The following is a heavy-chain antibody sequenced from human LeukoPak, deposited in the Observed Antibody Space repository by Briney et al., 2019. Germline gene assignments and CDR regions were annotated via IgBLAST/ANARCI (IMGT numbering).Heavy chain of an antibody. J-gene: IGHJ4*02. CDR2: LYVNENR. CDR1: GFTFSSYA. Sequence: PGGSLRLSCAASGFTFSSYAMIWVHQAPGKGLEWISILYVNENRYYADSVKGRFIISRDTSKNTLYLQMNSLRAEDTAMYYCVREDLGVDYWGQGTLVTVSS. D-gene: IGHD1-26*01. V-gene: IGHV3-53*01. CDR3: VREDLGVDY.